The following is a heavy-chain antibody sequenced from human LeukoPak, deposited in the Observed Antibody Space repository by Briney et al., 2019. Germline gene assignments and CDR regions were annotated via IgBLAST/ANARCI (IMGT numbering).Heavy chain of an antibody. CDR2: ISSSSSTI. CDR1: GFTFSSYS. J-gene: IGHJ6*02. D-gene: IGHD3-10*01. Sequence: GGSLRLSCAASGFTFSSYSMNWVRQAPGKGLEWVSYISSSSSTIYYADSVKGRFTISRDNAKNSLYLQMNSLRAEDTAVYYCARARYYGSGPSSYYYGMDVWGQGTTVTVSS. CDR3: ARARYYGSGPSSYYYGMDV. V-gene: IGHV3-48*04.